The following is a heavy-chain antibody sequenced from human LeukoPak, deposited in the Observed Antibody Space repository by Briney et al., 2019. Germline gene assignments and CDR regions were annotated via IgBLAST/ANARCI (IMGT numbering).Heavy chain of an antibody. V-gene: IGHV4-39*01. CDR1: GGSISIRNYY. CDR2: IYYSGST. D-gene: IGHD6-19*01. CDR3: AREAAAVAGTGDY. Sequence: SETLSLTCTVSGGSISIRNYYWGWIRQPPGKGLEWIGSIYYSGSTHYNPSLKSRVTISVATSKNQFSLKLSSVTAADTAVYYCAREAAAVAGTGDYWGQGTLVTVSS. J-gene: IGHJ4*02.